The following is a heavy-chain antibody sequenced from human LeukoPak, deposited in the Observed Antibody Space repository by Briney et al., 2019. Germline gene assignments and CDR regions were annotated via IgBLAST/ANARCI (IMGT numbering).Heavy chain of an antibody. J-gene: IGHJ6*02. V-gene: IGHV4-4*07. Sequence: PSETLSLTCTVSGGSISSYHWSWVRQPAGKGLEWIGRIYTSGSTSYNPSLKSRVTMSVDTSKNQFSLRLTSVTAADTAVYYCARDGPGGVFYYGMDVWGQGTTVTVSS. CDR3: ARDGPGGVFYYGMDV. CDR2: IYTSGST. D-gene: IGHD3-16*01. CDR1: GGSISSYH.